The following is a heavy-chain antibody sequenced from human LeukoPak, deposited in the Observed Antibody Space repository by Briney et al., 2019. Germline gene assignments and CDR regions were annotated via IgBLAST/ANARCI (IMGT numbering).Heavy chain of an antibody. V-gene: IGHV4-59*01. CDR2: IYYSGST. Sequence: SETLSLTCTVSGGSISIYYWSWIRQPPGKGLEWIGYIYYSGSTNYNPSLKGRVTISVDTSKNQFSLKLSSVTAADTAVYYCAREGSVAVAGSDAFDIWGQGTMVTVSS. CDR3: AREGSVAVAGSDAFDI. D-gene: IGHD6-19*01. J-gene: IGHJ3*02. CDR1: GGSISIYY.